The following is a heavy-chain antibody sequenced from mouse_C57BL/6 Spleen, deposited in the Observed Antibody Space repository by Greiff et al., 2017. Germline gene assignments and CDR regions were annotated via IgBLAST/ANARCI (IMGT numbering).Heavy chain of an antibody. CDR3: ASPIYYYGSSYQYFDV. D-gene: IGHD1-1*01. CDR2: IWSGGST. Sequence: VQGVESGPGLVQPSQSLSITCTVSGFSLTSYGVHWVRQSPGKGLEWLGVIWSGGSTDYNAAFISRLSISKDNSKSQVFFKMNSLQADDTAIYYCASPIYYYGSSYQYFDVWGTGTTVTVSS. V-gene: IGHV2-2*01. CDR1: GFSLTSYG. J-gene: IGHJ1*03.